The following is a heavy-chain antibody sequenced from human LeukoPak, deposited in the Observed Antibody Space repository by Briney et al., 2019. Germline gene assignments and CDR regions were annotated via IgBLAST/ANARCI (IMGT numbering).Heavy chain of an antibody. CDR2: ISYDGSNK. CDR1: GFTFSSYA. D-gene: IGHD1-26*01. V-gene: IGHV3-30-3*01. Sequence: QAGGSVRLSCAAAGFTFSSYAMHWVRQAPGKGLEWVAVISYDGSNKYYADSVKGRFTISRDNSKNTLYLQMNSLRAEDTAVYYCARDKWEWELHFDYWGQGTLVTVSS. CDR3: ARDKWEWELHFDY. J-gene: IGHJ4*02.